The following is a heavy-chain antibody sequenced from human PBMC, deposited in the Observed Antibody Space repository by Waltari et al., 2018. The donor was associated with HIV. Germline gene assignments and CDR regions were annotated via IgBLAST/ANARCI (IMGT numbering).Heavy chain of an antibody. Sequence: EVQLVESGGGLVQPGGSLRLSCAASGFTFSSYEMNWVRQAPGKGLEWVSYISSSGSTIYYADSVKGRFTISRDNAKNSLYLQMNSLRAEDTAVYYCARDNYDFWSGPWGAFDIWGQGTMVTVSS. CDR3: ARDNYDFWSGPWGAFDI. V-gene: IGHV3-48*03. CDR2: ISSSGSTI. CDR1: GFTFSSYE. J-gene: IGHJ3*02. D-gene: IGHD3-3*01.